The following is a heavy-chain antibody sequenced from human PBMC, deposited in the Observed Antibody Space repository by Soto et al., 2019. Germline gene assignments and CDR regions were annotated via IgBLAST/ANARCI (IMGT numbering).Heavy chain of an antibody. CDR3: ARWEGNDVAAFDI. Sequence: EVQLVESGGGLVQPGGSLRLSCAASGFTFSSYWMSWVRQAPGKGLEWVANIKQDGSEKYYVDSVKGRCTISRDNANNSLYLQMNSLRAEDTAVYYCARWEGNDVAAFDIWGQGTMVTVSS. V-gene: IGHV3-7*01. J-gene: IGHJ3*02. CDR1: GFTFSSYW. CDR2: IKQDGSEK. D-gene: IGHD1-1*01.